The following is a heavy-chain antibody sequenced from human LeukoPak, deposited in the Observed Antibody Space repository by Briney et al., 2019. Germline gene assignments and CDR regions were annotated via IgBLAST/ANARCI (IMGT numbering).Heavy chain of an antibody. CDR2: IYYSGST. V-gene: IGHV4-59*01. CDR1: GGSISSYY. Sequence: PSETLSLTCAVSGGSISSYYWSWIRQPPGKGLEWIGYIYYSGSTKYNPSLKSRVTISVDTSKNQFSLKLSSVTAADTAVYYCARGGRRRKEYSSSPDVLYNWFDPWGQGTLVTVSS. D-gene: IGHD6-6*01. J-gene: IGHJ5*02. CDR3: ARGGRRRKEYSSSPDVLYNWFDP.